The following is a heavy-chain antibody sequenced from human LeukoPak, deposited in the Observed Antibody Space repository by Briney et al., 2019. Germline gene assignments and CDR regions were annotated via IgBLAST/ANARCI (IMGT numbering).Heavy chain of an antibody. CDR1: GFTFSSYA. Sequence: GGSLRLSCAASGFTFSSYAMSWVRQAPGKGLEWVSAISGSGVSTYYADSVKGRFTISRDNSKNTLYLQMTSLRAEDTAVYYCAKLKIVAGGYFDYWGQGTLVTVSS. V-gene: IGHV3-23*01. D-gene: IGHD2-21*01. CDR2: ISGSGVST. CDR3: AKLKIVAGGYFDY. J-gene: IGHJ4*02.